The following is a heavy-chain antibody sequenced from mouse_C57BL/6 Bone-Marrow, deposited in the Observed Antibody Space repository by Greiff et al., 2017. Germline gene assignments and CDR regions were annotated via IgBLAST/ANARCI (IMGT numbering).Heavy chain of an antibody. CDR1: GFTFSSYA. J-gene: IGHJ1*03. Sequence: EVQLQESGGGLVKPGGSLKLSCAASGFTFSSYAMSWVRQTPEKRLEWVATISDGGSYTYYPDNVKGRFTISRDNAKNNLYLHMSHLKSEDTAMYYCAREGGITTVAPWYFDVWGTGTTVTVSS. V-gene: IGHV5-4*01. CDR2: ISDGGSYT. D-gene: IGHD1-1*01. CDR3: AREGGITTVAPWYFDV.